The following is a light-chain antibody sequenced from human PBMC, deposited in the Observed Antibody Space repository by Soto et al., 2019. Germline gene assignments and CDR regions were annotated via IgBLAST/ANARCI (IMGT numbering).Light chain of an antibody. J-gene: IGKJ4*01. CDR3: QHYKTWPLS. V-gene: IGKV3-15*01. CDR1: QGVGST. Sequence: ELVLTQSPATLSVSPGERATLSCRASQGVGSTLAWYQQAPGQAPRLLIYDASTRATGIPARFSGDGSGTEFTLTISSLQSDDSAVDYCQHYKTWPLSFGGGTRVEI. CDR2: DAS.